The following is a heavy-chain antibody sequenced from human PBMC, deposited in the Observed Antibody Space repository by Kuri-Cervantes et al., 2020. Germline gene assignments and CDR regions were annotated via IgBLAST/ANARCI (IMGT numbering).Heavy chain of an antibody. V-gene: IGHV3-64*02. D-gene: IGHD3-10*01. CDR3: ARDTRWFGELLFVY. CDR2: ISSNGGST. J-gene: IGHJ4*02. CDR1: GFTFSTYA. Sequence: GESLKISCEASGFTFSTYAMSWVRQAPGKGLEYVSAISSNGGSTYYADSVKGRFTISRDNSKNTLYLQMGSLRAEDMAVYYCARDTRWFGELLFVYWGQGTLVTVSS.